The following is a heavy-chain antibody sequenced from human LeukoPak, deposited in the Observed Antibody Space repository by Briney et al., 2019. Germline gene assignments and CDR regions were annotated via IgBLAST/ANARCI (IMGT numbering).Heavy chain of an antibody. V-gene: IGHV4-59*01. CDR3: ARVIYGDYPNDAFVI. J-gene: IGHJ3*02. Sequence: SETLSLTCTVSGGSISSYYWSWIRQPPGKGLEWIGYIYYSGSTNYNPSLKSRVTISVDTSKNQFSLKLSSVTAADTAVYYCARVIYGDYPNDAFVIWGQGTMVTVSS. CDR1: GGSISSYY. CDR2: IYYSGST. D-gene: IGHD4-17*01.